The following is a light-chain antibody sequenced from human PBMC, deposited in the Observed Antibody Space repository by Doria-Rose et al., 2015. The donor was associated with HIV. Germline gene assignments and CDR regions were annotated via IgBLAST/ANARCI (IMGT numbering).Light chain of an antibody. Sequence: TQSPATLSLSPGERATLSCRASQSVIIYLAWYQQKPGQPPRLLIYDASNRATGIPAGLSGSGSGTDFTLTISSLEPDDFAVYYCQQRSNWPITFGQGTRLETK. J-gene: IGKJ5*01. V-gene: IGKV3-11*01. CDR2: DAS. CDR1: QSVIIY. CDR3: QQRSNWPIT.